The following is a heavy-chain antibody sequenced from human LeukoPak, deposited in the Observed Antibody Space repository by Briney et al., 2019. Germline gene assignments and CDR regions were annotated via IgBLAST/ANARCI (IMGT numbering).Heavy chain of an antibody. CDR3: ATDRDNSDWQKRFDS. CDR2: INQDASEI. D-gene: IGHD2-21*02. V-gene: IGHV3-7*01. Sequence: GGSLRLSCAASGLTISTYWMNWYRQAPGKGLEWVGKINQDASEINYVDSVRGRFTISRDNAKNFLHLQMNSLRAEDTAVYYCATDRDNSDWQKRFDSWGQGTLVTVTP. CDR1: GLTISTYW. J-gene: IGHJ4*02.